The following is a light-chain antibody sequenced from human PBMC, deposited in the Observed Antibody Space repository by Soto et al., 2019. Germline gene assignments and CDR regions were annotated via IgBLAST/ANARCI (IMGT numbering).Light chain of an antibody. Sequence: NCMLTQPHSVSESPGKTVIISCTRSSNSIASNYVQWYQQRPGSSPTTVIYEDNQRPSGVPDRFSGSIDSSSNSASLTISGLETEDEADYFCQSYDATNQVFGGGTKLTVL. J-gene: IGLJ3*02. CDR2: EDN. CDR1: SNSIASNY. V-gene: IGLV6-57*01. CDR3: QSYDATNQV.